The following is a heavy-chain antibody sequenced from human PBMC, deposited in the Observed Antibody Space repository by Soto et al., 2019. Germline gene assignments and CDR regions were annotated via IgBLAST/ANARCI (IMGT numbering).Heavy chain of an antibody. D-gene: IGHD2-21*02. Sequence: EVQLVESGGGLVQPGGSLRLSCVASGFTFNYYWMHWVRQAPGKGLMWVSRLQTDGSHPDYADSVKGRFTISRDNAKNTLYLQMNNLRAEDTAVYNCARGGDPDYWGQGPLVTVSS. J-gene: IGHJ4*02. CDR3: ARGGDPDY. V-gene: IGHV3-74*01. CDR1: GFTFNYYW. CDR2: LQTDGSHP.